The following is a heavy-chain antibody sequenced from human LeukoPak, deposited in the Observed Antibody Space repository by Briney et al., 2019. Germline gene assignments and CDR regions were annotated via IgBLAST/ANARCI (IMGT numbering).Heavy chain of an antibody. J-gene: IGHJ6*02. D-gene: IGHD3-10*01. CDR2: ISSSGSAI. V-gene: IGHV3-23*01. CDR1: GFTFSCCA. CDR3: ANGVRGNYYGMDV. Sequence: GGSLRLSCAASGFTFSCCAMIWVRQAPGKALEWVSAISSSGSAIFYADSVRGRFIISRDNSKKTLSRQMNSLRVEDTAVYYCANGVRGNYYGMDVWGQGTTVTVSS.